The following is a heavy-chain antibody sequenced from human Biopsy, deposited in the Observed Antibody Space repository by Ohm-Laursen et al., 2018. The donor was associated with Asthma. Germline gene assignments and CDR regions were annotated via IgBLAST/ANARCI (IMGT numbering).Heavy chain of an antibody. D-gene: IGHD3-10*01. J-gene: IGHJ3*02. CDR2: IYPSGIT. CDR1: GDSISSTYW. Sequence: TLSLTCAVSGDSISSTYWWIWVRQPPGKGLEWIGEIYPSGITNYNPSLKSRVTISVDKSKNQFSLKLSSVTAADTAVYSCARHMKGVSVFDIWGQGTMVIVSS. V-gene: IGHV4-4*01. CDR3: ARHMKGVSVFDI.